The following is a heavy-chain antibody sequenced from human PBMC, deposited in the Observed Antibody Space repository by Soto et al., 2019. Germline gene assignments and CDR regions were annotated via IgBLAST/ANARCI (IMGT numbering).Heavy chain of an antibody. CDR2: IYHSGST. Sequence: SETLSLTCAVSGGSISSSNWWSWVRQPPGKGLEWIGEIYHSGSTNYNPSLKSRVTISVDKSKNHFSLKLSSVTAADTAVYYYARDQGIAAPVDYYGLDVSARGTTVHVSS. J-gene: IGHJ6*02. CDR3: ARDQGIAAPVDYYGLDV. D-gene: IGHD6-13*01. V-gene: IGHV4-4*02. CDR1: GGSISSSNW.